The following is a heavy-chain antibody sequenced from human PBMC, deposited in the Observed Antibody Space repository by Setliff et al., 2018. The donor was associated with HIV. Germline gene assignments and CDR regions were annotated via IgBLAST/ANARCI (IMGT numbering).Heavy chain of an antibody. Sequence: SETLSLTCAVYGGSFSGSYWSWIRQPPGKGLEWIGEINQSGSTNYNPSLKSRVTMSVDTSKNQFSLRLSSVTAADTAVYYCARSSLYCSGGSCHLTWFDPWGQGVKVTVSS. CDR2: INQSGST. D-gene: IGHD2-15*01. CDR3: ARSSLYCSGGSCHLTWFDP. J-gene: IGHJ5*02. CDR1: GGSFSGSY. V-gene: IGHV4-34*01.